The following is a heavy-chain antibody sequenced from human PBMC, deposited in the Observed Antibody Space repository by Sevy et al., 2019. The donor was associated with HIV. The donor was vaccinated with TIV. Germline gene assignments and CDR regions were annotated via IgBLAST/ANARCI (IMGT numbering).Heavy chain of an antibody. CDR1: GFSFNTYT. CDR3: GRVPDSGGRGRADY. V-gene: IGHV3-21*01. CDR2: SSSSGVYE. D-gene: IGHD1-26*01. J-gene: IGHJ4*02. Sequence: GGSLRLSCAASGFSFNTYTFYWVRQAPGEGLEWISYSSSSGVYEYYADSVRGRFTISRDNAKNTLSLQMNGLRVEDTGVYYCGRVPDSGGRGRADYWGQGTRVTVSS.